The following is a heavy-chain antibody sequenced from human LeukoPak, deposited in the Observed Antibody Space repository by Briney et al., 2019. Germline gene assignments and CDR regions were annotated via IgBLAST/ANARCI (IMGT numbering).Heavy chain of an antibody. CDR3: ARVLVSTSSPLYNWSDP. J-gene: IGHJ5*02. CDR1: GFTFSSYS. CDR2: ISSSSSYI. V-gene: IGHV3-21*04. D-gene: IGHD6-6*01. Sequence: PGGSLRLSCAASGFTFSSYSMNWVRQAPGKGLEWVSSISSSSSYIYYADSVKGRFTISRDNSKNTLYLQMNSLTAAEPGVYYRARVLVSTSSPLYNWSDPSSQATLVTVSS.